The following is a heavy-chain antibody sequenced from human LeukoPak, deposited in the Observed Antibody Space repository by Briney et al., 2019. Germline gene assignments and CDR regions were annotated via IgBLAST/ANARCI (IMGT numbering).Heavy chain of an antibody. CDR3: ARRRYYDGSGYLE. J-gene: IGHJ1*01. Sequence: SETLSLTCSVSGDSVSRSDSYWVWIRQPPGKGREWIGTSYYSGRTYYSPSLKCRVTMSVDPSNNQFSLNLRSLTAADTALYYCARRRYYDGSGYLEWGQGTLLSVSS. V-gene: IGHV4-39*01. CDR1: GDSVSRSDSY. CDR2: SYYSGRT. D-gene: IGHD3-22*01.